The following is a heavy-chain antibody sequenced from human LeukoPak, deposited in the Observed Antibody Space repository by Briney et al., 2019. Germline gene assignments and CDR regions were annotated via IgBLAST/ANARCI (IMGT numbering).Heavy chain of an antibody. J-gene: IGHJ3*02. Sequence: PSETLSLTCTVSGGSISSYYWSWIRQPPGKGLEWIGYIHYSGSTHYNPSLKSRVTISVDTSKNQVSLKLRSVTAADTAVYYCARDKGITILGVVPLHAFDICGQGTMVTVSS. CDR2: IHYSGST. CDR3: ARDKGITILGVVPLHAFDI. V-gene: IGHV4-59*01. D-gene: IGHD3-3*01. CDR1: GGSISSYY.